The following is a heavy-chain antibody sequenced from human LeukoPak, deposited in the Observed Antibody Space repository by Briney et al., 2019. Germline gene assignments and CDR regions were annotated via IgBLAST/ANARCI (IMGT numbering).Heavy chain of an antibody. J-gene: IGHJ4*02. CDR3: ARTIVVVPAAPFDY. V-gene: IGHV3-30-3*01. CDR2: ISYDGSNK. D-gene: IGHD2-2*01. CDR1: GFTFSSYA. Sequence: GGSLRLSCAASGFTFSSYAMHWVRQAPGKGLEWVAVISYDGSNKYYADSVEGRFTISRDNSKNTLYLQMNSLRAEDTAVYYCARTIVVVPAAPFDYWGQGTLVTVSS.